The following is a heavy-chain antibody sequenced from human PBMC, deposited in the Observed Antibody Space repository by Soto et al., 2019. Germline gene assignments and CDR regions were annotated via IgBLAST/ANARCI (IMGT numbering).Heavy chain of an antibody. CDR2: ISTSGSTI. J-gene: IGHJ5*02. D-gene: IGHD1-20*01. V-gene: IGHV3-11*01. CDR1: GFTFSDYY. CDR3: AREGVGIDGIRGYTWFDP. Sequence: QVQLVESGGGFVKPGGSLRLSCAASGFTFSDYYMYWIRQAPGKGLEWVSCISTSGSTIYYADSLKGRFTISRDNAKNSRSLQMNSLRAEDTAVYYCAREGVGIDGIRGYTWFDPWGQGTLVTVSS.